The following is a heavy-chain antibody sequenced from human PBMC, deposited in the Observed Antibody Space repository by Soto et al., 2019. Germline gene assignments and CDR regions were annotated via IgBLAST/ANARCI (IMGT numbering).Heavy chain of an antibody. J-gene: IGHJ6*04. V-gene: IGHV3-9*01. CDR1: GLTVQDYA. Sequence: EVPLVESGGGLVQPGGSLRLSCTGSGLTVQDYAMHWVRQAPGKGLEWVSGIYWNSDRIDYADSVRGRFTVSRDNARNSLYLQMNSLTTEDTAYYYCGKDISAGGMDVWGRGIMVTVSS. CDR3: GKDISAGGMDV. D-gene: IGHD6-13*01. CDR2: IYWNSDRI.